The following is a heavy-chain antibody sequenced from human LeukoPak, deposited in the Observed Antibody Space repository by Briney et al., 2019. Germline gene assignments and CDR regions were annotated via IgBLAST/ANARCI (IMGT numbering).Heavy chain of an antibody. CDR3: AKVFTRVTTRSALDY. CDR2: ISGRGGST. V-gene: IGHV3-23*01. CDR1: GFTFSSYA. J-gene: IGHJ4*02. Sequence: PGGSLRLSCAASGFTFSSYAMSWVRQAPGKGLEWVSAISGRGGSTYYADSVKGRFTISRDNSKNTLYLQMNSLRAEDTAVYYCAKVFTRVTTRSALDYWGQGTLVTVSS. D-gene: IGHD4-11*01.